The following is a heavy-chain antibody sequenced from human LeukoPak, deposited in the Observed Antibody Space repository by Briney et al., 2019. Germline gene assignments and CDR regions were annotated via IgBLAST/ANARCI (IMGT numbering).Heavy chain of an antibody. CDR1: GYTFTSYD. Sequence: GASVKVSCKASGYTFTSYDINWVRQATGQGLEWMGWMNPNSGNTGYAQKFQGRVTMTRNTSISTAYMELSSLRSEDTAVYYCAIIAAARYALDYWGQGTLVTVSS. D-gene: IGHD6-13*01. V-gene: IGHV1-8*01. J-gene: IGHJ4*02. CDR2: MNPNSGNT. CDR3: AIIAAARYALDY.